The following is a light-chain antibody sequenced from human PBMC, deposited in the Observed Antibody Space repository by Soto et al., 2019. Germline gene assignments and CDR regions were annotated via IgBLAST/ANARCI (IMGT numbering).Light chain of an antibody. CDR2: AAS. CDR1: QSVPHKN. Sequence: EIVLTQSPGTPSLSPGERLPLSCRARQSVPHKNLAWFQQKPGQAPRLLIPAASTRAVGIPVRFSGGGSGTDFTLAISRMAPEDFAVYYCHQYGNGAYTFGQGTKVEMK. V-gene: IGKV3-20*01. CDR3: HQYGNGAYT. J-gene: IGKJ2*01.